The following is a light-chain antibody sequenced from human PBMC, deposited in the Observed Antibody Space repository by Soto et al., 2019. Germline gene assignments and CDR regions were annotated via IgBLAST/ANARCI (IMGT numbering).Light chain of an antibody. CDR3: QSYGNNYQV. CDR1: SSNIGGNS. CDR2: DDN. Sequence: QSVMTQPPSVSAAPGQKVTISCSGSSSNIGGNSVSWYQQLPGTAPKLLIYDDNKRPSGIPDRFSGSKSGTSATLGITGFQTGDEADYYCQSYGNNYQVFGGGTKLTVL. V-gene: IGLV1-51*01. J-gene: IGLJ2*01.